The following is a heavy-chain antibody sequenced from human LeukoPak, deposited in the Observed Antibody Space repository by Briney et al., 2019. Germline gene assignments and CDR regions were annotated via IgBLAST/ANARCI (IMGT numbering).Heavy chain of an antibody. CDR2: ISSSSGII. CDR1: GFTFSSYS. CDR3: ARVWGYSNGFDY. J-gene: IGHJ4*02. V-gene: IGHV3-48*02. Sequence: GGSLRLSCAASGFTFSSYSMNWVRQAPGKGLEWVSYISSSSGIIYYADSVKGRFTISRDNAKNSLYLQMNSLRDEDTAVYYCARVWGYSNGFDYWGQGTLVTVSS. D-gene: IGHD2-15*01.